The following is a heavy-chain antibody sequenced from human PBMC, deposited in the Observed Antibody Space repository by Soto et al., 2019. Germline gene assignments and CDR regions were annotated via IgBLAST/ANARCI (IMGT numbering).Heavy chain of an antibody. J-gene: IGHJ4*02. CDR2: IDYSGST. CDR1: GGSISSGGYY. Sequence: QVQLQESGPGLVKPSQTLSLTCTVSGGSISSGGYYWSRIRQHQGKGLEWIGYIDYSGSTEYNPSLKIRVTRAVDTSKNQSSLKLSSVTAADTAVYYCARNLSVPNHFYFDYWGQGTLVTVSS. CDR3: ARNLSVPNHFYFDY. V-gene: IGHV4-31*03.